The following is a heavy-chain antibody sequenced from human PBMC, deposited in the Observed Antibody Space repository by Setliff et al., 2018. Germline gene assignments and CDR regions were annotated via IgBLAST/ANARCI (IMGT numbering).Heavy chain of an antibody. CDR3: ARGSEFYYGSGTIDS. CDR2: FDPEDGER. J-gene: IGHJ4*02. V-gene: IGHV1-24*01. CDR1: GSTVTESS. D-gene: IGHD3-10*01. Sequence: ASVKVSCKVSGSTVTESSMHWVRQAPGKGLEWMGGFDPEDGERIYAQHFQGRLTMTEDTSTDTAYMELSSLSSGDTAVYYCARGSEFYYGSGTIDSWGPGTLVTVSS.